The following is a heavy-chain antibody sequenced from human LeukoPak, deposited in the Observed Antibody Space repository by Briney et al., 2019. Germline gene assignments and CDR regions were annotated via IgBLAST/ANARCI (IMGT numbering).Heavy chain of an antibody. CDR3: AREPTYSSSWYTTCDF. CDR2: IYSGGNT. Sequence: PGGSLRLSCAASGFTLSSYAMSWVRQAPGKGLEWVSFIYSGGNTHYSDSVKGRFTISRDNSKNTLYLQMNSLRAEDTAVYYCAREPTYSSSWYTTCDFWGQGTLVTVSS. CDR1: GFTLSSYA. D-gene: IGHD6-13*01. J-gene: IGHJ4*02. V-gene: IGHV3-66*01.